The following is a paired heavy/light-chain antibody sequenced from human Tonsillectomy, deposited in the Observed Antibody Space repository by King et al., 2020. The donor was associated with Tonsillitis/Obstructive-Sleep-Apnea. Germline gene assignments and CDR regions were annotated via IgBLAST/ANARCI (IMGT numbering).Heavy chain of an antibody. CDR1: GYTLTELS. J-gene: IGHJ3*02. Sequence: QVQLVQSGAEVKKPGASVKVSCKVSGYTLTELSMHWVRQAPGRGLEWMGGFDPEDGETLYAQKFQGRVTMTEDTSPDTAYMELSSLRSEDTAVYYCVNWNYRYRKSKGAFEIWGQGTMVTVSS. D-gene: IGHD5-18*01. CDR3: VNWNYRYRKSKGAFEI. V-gene: IGHV1-24*01. CDR2: FDPEDGET.
Light chain of an antibody. Sequence: QSVLTQPPSVSGAPGQRVTISCTGSSSNIGAGYDVHWYQQLPGTAPKLLVYGNINRPSGVPDRFSGSKSGTSASLAITGLQAEDEADYYCQSYDSSLSGYWVFGGGTKLTVL. V-gene: IGLV1-40*01. CDR3: QSYDSSLSGYWV. J-gene: IGLJ3*02. CDR2: GNI. CDR1: SSNIGAGYD.